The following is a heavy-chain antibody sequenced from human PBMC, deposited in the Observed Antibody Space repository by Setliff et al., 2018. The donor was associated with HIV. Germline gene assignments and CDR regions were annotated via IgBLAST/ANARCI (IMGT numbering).Heavy chain of an antibody. CDR3: ARHSSAAANDAFDI. CDR1: GYSISSGYY. Sequence: PSETLSLTCAVSGYSISSGYYWGWIRQPPGKGLEWIGSIYHSGRTYYNPSLKSRVTISVDTSKNQFSLKLSSVTAADTAVYYCARHSSAAANDAFDIWGQGTMVTVSS. J-gene: IGHJ3*02. CDR2: IYHSGRT. D-gene: IGHD6-13*01. V-gene: IGHV4-38-2*01.